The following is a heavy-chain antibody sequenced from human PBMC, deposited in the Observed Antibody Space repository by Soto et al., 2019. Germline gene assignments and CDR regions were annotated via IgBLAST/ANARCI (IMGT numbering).Heavy chain of an antibody. CDR2: ISGSGGST. CDR1: GFTFSSYA. Sequence: GGSLRLSCAASGFTFSSYAMSWVRQAPGKGLEWLSAISGSGGSTSSADSVKGRFTISRDNAKNTLYLQMNSLRAEDTAMYYCARGDPTYFDYWGQGILVTVSS. CDR3: ARGDPTYFDY. V-gene: IGHV3-23*01. J-gene: IGHJ4*02. D-gene: IGHD1-26*01.